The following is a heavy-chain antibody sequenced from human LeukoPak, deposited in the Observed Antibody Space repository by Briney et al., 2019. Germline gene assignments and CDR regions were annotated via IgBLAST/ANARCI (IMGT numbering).Heavy chain of an antibody. Sequence: PGGSLRLSCAASGFSFSNYEMNWVRQTPGKGLEWVSYMSSSGSMTWYADSVKGRFTISRDNAKNSLYLQMNGLRAEDTAVYYCARGATDVTRWFDPWGQGTRVTVSS. V-gene: IGHV3-48*03. CDR2: MSSSGSMT. CDR3: ARGATDVTRWFDP. D-gene: IGHD1-1*01. CDR1: GFSFSNYE. J-gene: IGHJ5*02.